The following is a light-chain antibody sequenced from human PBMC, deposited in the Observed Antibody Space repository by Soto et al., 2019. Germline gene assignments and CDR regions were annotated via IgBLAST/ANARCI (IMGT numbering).Light chain of an antibody. CDR3: QSYDRTLRGYV. V-gene: IGLV1-40*01. Sequence: QPVLTQPPPVSWAPGRTVLISCTGNNSNIGSPYGVHWYQQVPGKAPKLLIYGNDNRPSGVPDRFSGSKSASSASLAITGVQAEDEGDYYCQSYDRTLRGYVFGTGTKLTVL. CDR1: NSNIGSPYG. CDR2: GND. J-gene: IGLJ1*01.